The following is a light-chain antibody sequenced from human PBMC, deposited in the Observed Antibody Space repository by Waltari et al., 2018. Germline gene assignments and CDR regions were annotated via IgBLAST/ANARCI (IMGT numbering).Light chain of an antibody. CDR1: SSDVGVYNY. CDR3: SSYTSSSVV. V-gene: IGLV2-14*01. Sequence: QSALTQPASVSGSPGQSITISCTGTSSDVGVYNYVSWYQQHPGKAPKLMIYDVSKRPSGVSNRFSGSKSGNTASLTISGLQAEDEADYYCSSYTSSSVVFGGGTKLTVL. J-gene: IGLJ2*01. CDR2: DVS.